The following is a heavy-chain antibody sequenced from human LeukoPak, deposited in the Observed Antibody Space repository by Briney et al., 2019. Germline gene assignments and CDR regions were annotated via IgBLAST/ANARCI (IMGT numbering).Heavy chain of an antibody. D-gene: IGHD2-2*01. Sequence: NPGGSLRLSCAASGFTFSSYSMNWVRQAPGKGLEWVSYISSSSSYTNYADSVKGRFTISRDNAKNSLYLQMNSLRAEDTAVYYCARLQYEYYFDYWGQGTLVTVSS. V-gene: IGHV3-21*05. CDR1: GFTFSSYS. CDR3: ARLQYEYYFDY. CDR2: ISSSSSYT. J-gene: IGHJ4*02.